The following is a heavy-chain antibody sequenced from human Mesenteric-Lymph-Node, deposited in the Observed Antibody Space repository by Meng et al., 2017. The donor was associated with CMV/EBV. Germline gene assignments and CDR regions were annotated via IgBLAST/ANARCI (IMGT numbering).Heavy chain of an antibody. J-gene: IGHJ4*02. Sequence: GESLKISCAASGFTLRDFDMHWVRQAPGKGLEWVSGIRGDDGRTFYAASVKGRFTISRDDSKNTLYLQMNSLRVEDTALYYCAKAIDFDYWGQGTLVTVSS. CDR1: GFTLRDFD. D-gene: IGHD1-26*01. V-gene: IGHV3-23*01. CDR3: AKAIDFDY. CDR2: IRGDDGRT.